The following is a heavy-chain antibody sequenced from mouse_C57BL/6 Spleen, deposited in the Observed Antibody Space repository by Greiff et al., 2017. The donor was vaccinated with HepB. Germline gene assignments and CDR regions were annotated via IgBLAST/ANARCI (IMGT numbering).Heavy chain of an antibody. Sequence: QVQLQQSGAELVRPGTSVKVSCKASGYAFTNYLIEWVKQRPGQGLEWIGVINPGSGGTNYNEKFKGKATLTADKSSSTAYMQLSSLTSEDSAVYFYASAYGKGGYFDVWGTGTTVTVSS. CDR2: INPGSGGT. D-gene: IGHD2-10*02. V-gene: IGHV1-54*01. CDR1: GYAFTNYL. CDR3: ASAYGKGGYFDV. J-gene: IGHJ1*03.